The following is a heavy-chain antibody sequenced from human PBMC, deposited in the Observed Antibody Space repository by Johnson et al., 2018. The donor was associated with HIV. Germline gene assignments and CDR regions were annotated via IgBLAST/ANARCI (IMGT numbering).Heavy chain of an antibody. CDR3: AKDQSWIGTGHDTLDI. CDR1: GFTFSSYG. V-gene: IGHV3-NL1*01. D-gene: IGHD1-1*01. CDR2: INSDGSST. Sequence: QVQLVESGGGVVQPGRSLRLSCAASGFTFSSYGMHWVRQAPGKGLVWVSRINSDGSSTSSADSVKGRVTISRDNSKNTLYLHMSSLGAEDTAVYYCAKDQSWIGTGHDTLDIWGQGTMVTVSS. J-gene: IGHJ3*02.